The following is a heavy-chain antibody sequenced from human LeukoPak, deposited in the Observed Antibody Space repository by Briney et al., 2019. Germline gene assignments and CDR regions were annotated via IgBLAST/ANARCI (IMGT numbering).Heavy chain of an antibody. D-gene: IGHD6-19*01. V-gene: IGHV4-34*01. J-gene: IGHJ3*02. Sequence: SETLSLTCTVSGGSISSYYWSWIRQPPGKGLEWIGEINHSGSTNYNPSPKSRVTISVDTSKNQFSLKLSSVTAADTAVYYCARLRQSGAFDIWGQGTMVTVSS. CDR3: ARLRQSGAFDI. CDR1: GGSISSYY. CDR2: INHSGST.